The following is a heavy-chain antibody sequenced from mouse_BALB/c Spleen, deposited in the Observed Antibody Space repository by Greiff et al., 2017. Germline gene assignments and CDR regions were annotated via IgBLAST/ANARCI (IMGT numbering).Heavy chain of an antibody. V-gene: IGHV2-4-1*01. J-gene: IGHJ4*01. CDR1: GFSLTSYG. D-gene: IGHD1-1*01. CDR3: ATYGSSLPYYAMDY. Sequence: VKLVESGPGLVQPSQSLSITCTVSGFSLTSYGVHWVRQSPGKGLEWLGVIWSGGSTDYNAAFISRLSISKDNSKSQVFFKMNSLQADDTAIYYCATYGSSLPYYAMDYWGQGTSVTVSS. CDR2: IWSGGST.